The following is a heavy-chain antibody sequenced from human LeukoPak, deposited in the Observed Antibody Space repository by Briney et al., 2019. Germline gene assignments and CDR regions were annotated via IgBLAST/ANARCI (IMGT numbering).Heavy chain of an antibody. CDR3: ARGRGPYGWFDP. D-gene: IGHD3-10*01. Sequence: PGGSLRLSCAASGFTVSSYWMHWVRQAPGKGLVWVSRINSDGSSTNYADSAKGRFTISRDNAKNTLYLQMNSLRVEDTAEYYCARGRGPYGWFDPWGQGTLVTVSS. CDR2: INSDGSST. CDR1: GFTVSSYW. V-gene: IGHV3-74*01. J-gene: IGHJ5*02.